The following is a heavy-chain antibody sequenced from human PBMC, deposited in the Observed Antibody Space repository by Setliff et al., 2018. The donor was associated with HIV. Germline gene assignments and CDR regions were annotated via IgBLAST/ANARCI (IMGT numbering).Heavy chain of an antibody. Sequence: LSLTCTVSGVSISSHYWSWIRQAPGKGLEWIGTMYFRGNARNSPSLKSRVAISVDTSKNQLSLNLTSVTAADTAVYYCARVETTVRGATYGMDVWGQGTTVTVSS. J-gene: IGHJ6*02. CDR3: ARVETTVRGATYGMDV. CDR2: MYFRGNA. CDR1: GVSISSHY. V-gene: IGHV4-59*11. D-gene: IGHD3-10*01.